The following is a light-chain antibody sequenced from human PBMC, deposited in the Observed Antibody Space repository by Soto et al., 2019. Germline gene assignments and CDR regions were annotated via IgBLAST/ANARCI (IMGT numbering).Light chain of an antibody. CDR3: PQYNNWYS. CDR2: GAS. Sequence: EIVMTQSPATLSVSPGERATLSCRASQSVNSNLAWFQQKPGQAPRVLIYGASTTATGIPARFSGSGSGTEFTLTISSLQAEDSAVYSCPQYNNWYSFGQGTKLEIK. CDR1: QSVNSN. J-gene: IGKJ2*03. V-gene: IGKV3-15*01.